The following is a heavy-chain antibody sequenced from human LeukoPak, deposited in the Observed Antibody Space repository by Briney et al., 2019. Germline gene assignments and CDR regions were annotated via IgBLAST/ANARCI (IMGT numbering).Heavy chain of an antibody. J-gene: IGHJ4*02. CDR2: RYYSGST. D-gene: IGHD3-3*01. Sequence: SETLSLTCTVSGGSISDYYWSWIRQPPGKGLEWIGYRYYSGSTNHNPSLKSRVTISVDTSKKQFSLKLSSVTAADTAVYYCASYETSFGYWGQGTLVTVSS. CDR1: GGSISDYY. CDR3: ASYETSFGY. V-gene: IGHV4-59*01.